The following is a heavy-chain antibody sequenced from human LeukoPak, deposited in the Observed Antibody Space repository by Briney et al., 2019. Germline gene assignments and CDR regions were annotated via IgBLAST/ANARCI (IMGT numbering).Heavy chain of an antibody. V-gene: IGHV3-66*01. CDR1: GFTVSNNY. Sequence: GESLRLSCAASGFTVSNNYMSWVRQAPGKGLEWVSIIYSGGSTYYADSVKGRFTISRENSKKTLYLQMTILRAEDTAVYYCARDCCSGGYAGHWGQGILVTVSS. J-gene: IGHJ4*02. CDR2: IYSGGST. D-gene: IGHD6-19*01. CDR3: ARDCCSGGYAGH.